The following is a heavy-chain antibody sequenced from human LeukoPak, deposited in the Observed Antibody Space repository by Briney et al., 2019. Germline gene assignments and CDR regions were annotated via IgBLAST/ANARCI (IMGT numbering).Heavy chain of an antibody. J-gene: IGHJ4*02. CDR3: ARSYGSSSPQAFLS. V-gene: IGHV3-23*01. CDR2: ISGSGGST. Sequence: GGSLRLSCAASGFTFSSYAMSWVRQASGKGLEWVSAISGSGGSTYYADSVKGRFTISRDNSKNTLYLQMNSLRAEDTAVYYCARSYGSSSPQAFLSWGQGTLVTVSS. D-gene: IGHD6-13*01. CDR1: GFTFSSYA.